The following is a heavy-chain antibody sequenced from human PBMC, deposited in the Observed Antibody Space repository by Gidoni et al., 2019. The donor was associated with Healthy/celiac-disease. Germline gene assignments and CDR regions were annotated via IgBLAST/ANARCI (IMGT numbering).Heavy chain of an antibody. V-gene: IGHV3-53*01. CDR3: ARDLGGDYGRSDY. Sequence: EVQLVESGGGLIQPGGSLRHYCAASGLTVSSNYMSWVRTAPGKGLEWVSFIYSGGRTYYADSVKGRFTISRYNSKNTLYLQMNSLSAEDTAVYYCARDLGGDYGRSDYWCQGTLVTVSS. CDR2: IYSGGRT. CDR1: GLTVSSNY. J-gene: IGHJ4*02. D-gene: IGHD4-17*01.